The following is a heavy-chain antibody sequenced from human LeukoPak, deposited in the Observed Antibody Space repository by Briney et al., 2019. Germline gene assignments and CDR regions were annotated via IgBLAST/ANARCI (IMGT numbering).Heavy chain of an antibody. V-gene: IGHV3-73*01. J-gene: IGHJ4*02. CDR1: GFTFSGSA. D-gene: IGHD5-18*01. CDR3: TRVDTAMPNPYYFDY. CDR2: IRSKANSYAT. Sequence: PSGGSLRLSCAASGFTFSGSAMHWVCQASGKGLEWVGRIRSKANSYATAYAASVKGRFTISRDDSKNTAYLQMNSLKTEDTAVYYCTRVDTAMPNPYYFDYWGQGTLVTVSS.